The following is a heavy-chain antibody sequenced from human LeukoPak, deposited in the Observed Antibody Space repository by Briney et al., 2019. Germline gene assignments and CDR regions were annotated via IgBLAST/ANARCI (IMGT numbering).Heavy chain of an antibody. CDR1: GGSISSYY. CDR3: ARSLSSGWFPFDY. D-gene: IGHD6-19*01. V-gene: IGHV4-59*01. Sequence: SETLSLTCTVSGGSISSYYWSWIRQPPGKGLEWIGYIYYSGSTNYNPSLKSRVTISVDTSKNQFSLKLSSVTAADTAVYYCARSLSSGWFPFDYWGQGTLVTVSS. J-gene: IGHJ4*02. CDR2: IYYSGST.